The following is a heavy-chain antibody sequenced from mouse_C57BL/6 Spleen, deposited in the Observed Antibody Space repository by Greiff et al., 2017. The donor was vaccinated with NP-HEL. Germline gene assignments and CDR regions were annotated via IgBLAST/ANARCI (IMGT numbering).Heavy chain of an antibody. CDR2: IYPGDGDT. V-gene: IGHV1-80*01. J-gene: IGHJ1*03. CDR1: GYAFSSYW. CDR3: ARGGLYYYVSSYGWYFDV. D-gene: IGHD1-1*01. Sequence: QVQLQQSGAELVKPGASVKISCKASGYAFSSYWMNWVKQRPGKGLEWIGQIYPGDGDTNYNGKFKGKATLTADKSSSTAYMQLSSLTAEDSAVYFCARGGLYYYVSSYGWYFDVWGTGTTVTVSS.